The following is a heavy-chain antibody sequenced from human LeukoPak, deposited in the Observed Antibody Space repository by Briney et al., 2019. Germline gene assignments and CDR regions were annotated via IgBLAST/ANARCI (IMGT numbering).Heavy chain of an antibody. V-gene: IGHV4-34*01. J-gene: IGHJ6*02. CDR2: INHSGST. CDR3: ASGYSYYYGMDV. CDR1: GGSFSGYY. D-gene: IGHD2-21*01. Sequence: PSETQSLTCAVYGGSFSGYYWSWIRQPPGKGLEWIGEINHSGSTNYNPSLKSRVTISVDTSKNQFSLKLSSVTAADTAVYYCASGYSYYYGMDVWGQGTTVTVSS.